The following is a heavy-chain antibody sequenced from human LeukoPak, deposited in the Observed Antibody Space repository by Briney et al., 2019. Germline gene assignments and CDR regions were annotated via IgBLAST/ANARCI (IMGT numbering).Heavy chain of an antibody. CDR2: IRQDGSEK. V-gene: IGHV3-7*01. J-gene: IGHJ4*02. CDR3: VRGCGRASCPYFFDS. CDR1: GFTFSSYW. Sequence: GGSLRLSCAASGFTFSSYWMSWVRQAPGKGLECVATIRQDGSEKHYVDSVKGRFPISRDNAKNSLYLQMNSLTVEDTAVYYCVRGCGRASCPYFFDSWGQGTLVTVS. D-gene: IGHD2-2*01.